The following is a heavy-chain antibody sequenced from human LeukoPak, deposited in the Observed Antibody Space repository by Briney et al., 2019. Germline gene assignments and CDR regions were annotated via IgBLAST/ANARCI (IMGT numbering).Heavy chain of an antibody. V-gene: IGHV3-23*01. CDR2: ISGSGDTT. D-gene: IGHD4-17*01. CDR3: AKDMSDYPPQLRFDH. Sequence: PPGGSLRLSCTAPRFALGNYAMSWVRLAPGKTLEWVSAISGSGDTTYYADSVKGRFTLSRDNTKNMIYLQMSSLRADDTAIYYCAKDMSDYPPQLRFDHWGQGILVTVSS. J-gene: IGHJ4*02. CDR1: RFALGNYA.